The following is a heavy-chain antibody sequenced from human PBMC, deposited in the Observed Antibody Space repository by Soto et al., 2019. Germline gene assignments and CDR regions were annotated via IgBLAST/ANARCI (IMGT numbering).Heavy chain of an antibody. J-gene: IGHJ4*02. CDR3: TWGVDY. D-gene: IGHD3-16*01. CDR1: GFTFSSYG. CDR2: ISYDGSNK. Sequence: QVQLVESGGGVVQPGRSLRLSCAASGFTFSSYGMHWVRQAPGKGLEWVAVISYDGSNKYYVDSVKGRFTISRDNSKNTLYLQMNSLRAEDTAVYYCTWGVDYWGQGTLVTVSS. V-gene: IGHV3-30*03.